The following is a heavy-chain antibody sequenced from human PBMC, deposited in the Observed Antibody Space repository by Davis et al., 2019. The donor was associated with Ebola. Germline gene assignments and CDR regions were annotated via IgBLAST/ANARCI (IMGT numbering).Heavy chain of an antibody. CDR3: ARLRRYYYGSGSCDY. Sequence: ASVKVSCKASGYTFTGYYMHWVRQAPGQGLEWMGRINPNSGGTNYAQKFQGRVTMTTDTSTSTAYMELRSLRSDDTAVYYCARLRRYYYGSGSCDYWGQGTLVTVSS. CDR1: GYTFTGYY. J-gene: IGHJ4*02. D-gene: IGHD3-10*01. V-gene: IGHV1-2*06. CDR2: INPNSGGT.